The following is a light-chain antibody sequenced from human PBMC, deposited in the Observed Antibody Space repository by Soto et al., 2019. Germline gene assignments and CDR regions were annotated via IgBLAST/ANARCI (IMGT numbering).Light chain of an antibody. CDR2: GAT. V-gene: IGKV3-15*01. CDR1: KGSSNL. J-gene: IGKJ4*01. CDR3: QQTYNTPQT. Sequence: EIVMTQSPATLSVSPGERATLSCRGQKGSSNLLAWYQQKPGQAPRLLIPGATTRATGIPARFSGSGSGTEFTLTISSLQSEDFATYFCQQTYNTPQTFGGGTKVDIK.